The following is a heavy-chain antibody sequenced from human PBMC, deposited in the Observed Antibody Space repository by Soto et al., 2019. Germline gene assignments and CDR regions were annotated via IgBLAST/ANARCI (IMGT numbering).Heavy chain of an antibody. J-gene: IGHJ4*02. CDR2: INHSGST. CDR1: GGSFSGYY. D-gene: IGHD6-13*01. CDR3: ARDKSAGLFDY. Sequence: QVQLQQWGAGLLKPSETLSLTCAVYGGSFSGYYWTWIRQPPGTGLEWIGEINHSGSTNYNPSLKSRVTIAVDTSKNQFSLKLTSVTAACTAGYYCARDKSAGLFDYWGQGTLVTVSS. V-gene: IGHV4-34*01.